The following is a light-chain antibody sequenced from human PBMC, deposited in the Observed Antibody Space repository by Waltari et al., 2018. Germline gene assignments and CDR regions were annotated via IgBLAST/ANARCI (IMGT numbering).Light chain of an antibody. CDR1: QSITDN. J-gene: IGKJ4*01. CDR3: QQYNKWPPLT. CDR2: GAY. V-gene: IGKV3-15*01. Sequence: EIVLTQSPATLSVSPGERVTLSCRASQSITDNLAWYQQKPGQAPRLLIYGAYTRATGIPDRFRGSGSGTEFTLTISSLQSEDSAVYYCQQYNKWPPLTFGGGTKVEI.